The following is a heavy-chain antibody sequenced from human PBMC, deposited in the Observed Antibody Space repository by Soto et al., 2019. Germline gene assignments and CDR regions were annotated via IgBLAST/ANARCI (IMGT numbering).Heavy chain of an antibody. CDR1: GYTFTSYG. CDR2: ISAYNGNT. J-gene: IGHJ4*02. V-gene: IGHV1-18*01. CDR3: ARERDGYNLYYFDY. D-gene: IGHD5-12*01. Sequence: EASVKVSCKASGYTFTSYGISWVRQAPGQGLEWMGWISAYNGNTNYAQKLQGRVTMTTDTSTSTAYMELRSLRSDDTAVYYCARERDGYNLYYFDYWGQGTLVTVSS.